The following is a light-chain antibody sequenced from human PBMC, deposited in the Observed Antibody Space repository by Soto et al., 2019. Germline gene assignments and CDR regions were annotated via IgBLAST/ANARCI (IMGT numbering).Light chain of an antibody. CDR2: DAS. CDR1: QSVSRY. CDR3: QQRSIWPPLT. V-gene: IGKV3-11*01. J-gene: IGKJ4*01. Sequence: EIVLTQSPATLSLSPGERATLSCRASQSVSRYLAWYQQKPGQAPRLLIYDASNRATGIPDRFSGSGSGTDFTLTISSLEPEDFAVYYCQQRSIWPPLTFGGGTKVDIK.